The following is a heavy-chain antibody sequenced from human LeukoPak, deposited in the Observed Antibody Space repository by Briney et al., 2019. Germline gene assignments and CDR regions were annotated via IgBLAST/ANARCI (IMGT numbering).Heavy chain of an antibody. V-gene: IGHV4-31*03. CDR2: IYYTGTT. CDR1: GGSISSGDYY. CDR3: SATPAARSGPFDY. D-gene: IGHD2-2*01. Sequence: SETLSLTCTVAGGSISSGDYYWTSIRQLPGRGLEWIGHIYYTGTTSYNPSLKSRVTLSLDTSKNQFSLRLSSVTAADTAVYYCSATPAARSGPFDYWGQGSLVTVSS. J-gene: IGHJ4*02.